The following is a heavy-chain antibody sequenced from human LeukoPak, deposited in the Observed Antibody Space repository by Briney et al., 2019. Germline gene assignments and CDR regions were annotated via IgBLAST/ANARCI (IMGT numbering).Heavy chain of an antibody. J-gene: IGHJ6*03. CDR3: ARSRFGELLIYYYYMDV. Sequence: SETLSLTCTVSGGSISSTYYWDWIRQPPGKGLEWIGSIYYSGTTYYNPSLKSRVTISVDTSKNQFSLKLSSVTAADTAVYYCARSRFGELLIYYYYMDVWGKGITVTVSS. D-gene: IGHD3-10*01. CDR2: IYYSGTT. V-gene: IGHV4-39*07. CDR1: GGSISSTYY.